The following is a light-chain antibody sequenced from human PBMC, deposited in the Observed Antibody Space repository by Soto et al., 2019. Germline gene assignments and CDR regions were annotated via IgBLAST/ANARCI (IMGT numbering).Light chain of an antibody. CDR3: QQYNSYASYT. V-gene: IGKV1-5*03. J-gene: IGKJ2*01. CDR2: KAS. CDR1: QSTRSW. Sequence: DIQMTQSPSTLSASIGDRVTITCRASQSTRSWLAWYQQKPGKAPKLLIYKASSLESGVPSRFSGSGSGTEFTLTISSRQPDDFATYYCQQYNSYASYTFGQGTTLEIK.